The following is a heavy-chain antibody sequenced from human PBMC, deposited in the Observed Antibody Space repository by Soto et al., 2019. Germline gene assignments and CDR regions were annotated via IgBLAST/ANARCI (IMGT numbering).Heavy chain of an antibody. Sequence: QVQLVESGGGVVQPGRSLRLSCAASGFTFSTYGMHWVRQAPGKGLEWVAVISHDGSNKHYADSVKGRFTISRDNSKNTLYLQMNSLRVEDTAVYYCAKGDTVTDDFDSWGQGTLVTVSS. J-gene: IGHJ4*02. CDR2: ISHDGSNK. D-gene: IGHD4-17*01. CDR1: GFTFSTYG. V-gene: IGHV3-30*18. CDR3: AKGDTVTDDFDS.